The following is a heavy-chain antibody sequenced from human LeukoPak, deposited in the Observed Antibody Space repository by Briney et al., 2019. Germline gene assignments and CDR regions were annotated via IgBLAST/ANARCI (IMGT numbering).Heavy chain of an antibody. J-gene: IGHJ4*02. CDR1: GFTFSSYW. CDR2: IKQDGSEK. D-gene: IGHD3-9*01. V-gene: IGHV3-7*01. CDR3: ARANNILTGYYYFDY. Sequence: PGGSLRLSCAASGFTFSSYWMSWVRQAPGKGLEWVANIKQDGSEKYYVDSVKGRFTISRDNAKNSLYLQMNSLRAEDTAVYYCARANNILTGYYYFDYWGQGTLVTVSS.